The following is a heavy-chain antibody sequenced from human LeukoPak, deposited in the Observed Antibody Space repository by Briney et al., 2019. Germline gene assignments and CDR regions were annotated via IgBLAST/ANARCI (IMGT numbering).Heavy chain of an antibody. CDR1: GLTFRSYA. Sequence: PGGSLRLSCAAYGLTFRSYAMSWVRQAPGKGLEWVPVISGSGLSTYYADSVKGRFTISRDNSKNTLYLQMNSLRAEDTAVYYCAKDIHYYVSDNYDQGPAYYYMDVWGKGTTVTVSS. J-gene: IGHJ6*03. CDR3: AKDIHYYVSDNYDQGPAYYYMDV. CDR2: ISGSGLST. D-gene: IGHD3-10*01. V-gene: IGHV3-23*01.